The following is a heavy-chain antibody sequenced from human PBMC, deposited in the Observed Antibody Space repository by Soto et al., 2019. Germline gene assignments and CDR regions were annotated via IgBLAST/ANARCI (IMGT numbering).Heavy chain of an antibody. D-gene: IGHD3-10*01. V-gene: IGHV3-23*01. J-gene: IGHJ4*02. CDR1: VCPFTQYA. CDR2: VGRFVNT. CDR3: AQEGRLPSPAGDYLDT. Sequence: WGSLRFSCASRVCPFTQYAMNWVRQTTGKGLEWVAAVGRFVNTYYRDAVRGRCTISRDHSRNLVYLQISRLRLDDTAVYLCAQEGRLPSPAGDYLDTWGPGTLLTVSS.